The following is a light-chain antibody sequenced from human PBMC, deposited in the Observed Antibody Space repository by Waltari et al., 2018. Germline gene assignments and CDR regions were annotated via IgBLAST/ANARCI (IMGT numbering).Light chain of an antibody. J-gene: IGLJ3*02. CDR2: DVS. V-gene: IGLV2-14*01. CDR1: SSDIGFYNY. CDR3: NSYAGSSSWV. Sequence: QSALTQPASVSGSPGQSITISCTGTSSDIGFYNYVSWYQQHPGKTPKLMIFDVSERPAGVSNRFSGSKSGNTAALTISGLQAEDEDDYYCNSYAGSSSWVFGGGTKLTVL.